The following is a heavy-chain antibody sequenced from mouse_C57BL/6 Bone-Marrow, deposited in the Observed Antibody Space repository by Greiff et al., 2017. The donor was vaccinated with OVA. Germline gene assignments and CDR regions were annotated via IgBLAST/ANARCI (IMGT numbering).Heavy chain of an antibody. J-gene: IGHJ4*01. Sequence: QVQLKESGAELAKPGASVKLSCKASGYTFTSYWMHWVKQRPGQGLEWIGYINPSSGYTKYNQKFKYKATLTADKSSSTAYMQLSSLTYEDSAVYYCARWYYAMDYWGQGTSVTVSS. CDR2: INPSSGYT. CDR3: ARWYYAMDY. CDR1: GYTFTSYW. V-gene: IGHV1-7*01.